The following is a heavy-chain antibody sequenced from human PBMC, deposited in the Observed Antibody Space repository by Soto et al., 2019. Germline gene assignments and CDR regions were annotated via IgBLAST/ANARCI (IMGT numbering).Heavy chain of an antibody. CDR2: IYSGGST. V-gene: IGHV3-66*01. CDR3: ALSYYSNYKRVPR. J-gene: IGHJ4*02. Sequence: PGGSLRLSCAASGFTVSSNYMSWVRQAPGKGLEWVSVIYSGGSTYYADSVKGRFTISRDNSKNTLYLQMNSLRAEDTAVYYCALSYYSNYKRVPRWGQGTLVTVSS. CDR1: GFTVSSNY. D-gene: IGHD4-4*01.